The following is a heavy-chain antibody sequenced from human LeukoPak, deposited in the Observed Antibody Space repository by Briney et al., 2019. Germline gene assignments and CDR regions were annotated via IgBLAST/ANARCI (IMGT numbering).Heavy chain of an antibody. V-gene: IGHV4-4*07. CDR3: ARGYCSGGSCYPSGFDY. CDR2: IYTSGST. D-gene: IGHD2-15*01. J-gene: IGHJ4*02. CDR1: GGSVNSHY. Sequence: SETLSLTCTVSGGSVNSHYWSWIRQPPGKGLEWIGRIYTSGSTNYNPSLKSRVTMSVDTSKNQFSLKLSSVTAADTAVYYCARGYCSGGSCYPSGFDYWGQGTLVTVSS.